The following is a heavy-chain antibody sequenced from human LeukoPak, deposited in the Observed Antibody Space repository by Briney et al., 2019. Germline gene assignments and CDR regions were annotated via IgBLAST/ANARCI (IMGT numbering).Heavy chain of an antibody. V-gene: IGHV1-46*01. CDR3: ATGAGIAAAGPKADY. Sequence: ASVTVSCKASGYTFTSYYMHWVRQAPGQRREGMGVINPSGGSTSYAQKFQGRVTMTRDTSTSTVYMELSSLRSEDTAVYYCATGAGIAAAGPKADYWGRGTLVTVSS. CDR1: GYTFTSYY. J-gene: IGHJ4*02. CDR2: INPSGGST. D-gene: IGHD6-13*01.